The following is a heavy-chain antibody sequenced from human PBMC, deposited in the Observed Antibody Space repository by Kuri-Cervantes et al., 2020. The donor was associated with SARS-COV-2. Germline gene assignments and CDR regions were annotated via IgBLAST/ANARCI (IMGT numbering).Heavy chain of an antibody. J-gene: IGHJ1*01. CDR1: GFTVSSNY. Sequence: LSLTCAASGFTVSSNYMSWVRQAPGKGLEWVSAISGSGGSTYYADSVKGRFTISRDNSKNTLYLQMNTLKTEDTAMFYCARDASYSGSYGSFQHWGQGTLVTVSS. D-gene: IGHD1-26*01. CDR3: ARDASYSGSYGSFQH. V-gene: IGHV3-53*05. CDR2: ISGSGGST.